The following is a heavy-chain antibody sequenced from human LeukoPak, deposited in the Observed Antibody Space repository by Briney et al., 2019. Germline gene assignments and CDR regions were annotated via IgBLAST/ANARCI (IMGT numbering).Heavy chain of an antibody. CDR1: GGTFSSYA. V-gene: IGHV1-69*05. J-gene: IGHJ3*02. CDR3: ARGGLGCSGGSCYSAFDI. Sequence: ASVKVSCKASGGTFSSYAISWVRQAPGQGREWMGRIIPIFGTANYAQKFQGRVTITTDEYTSTAYMELSSLRSEDTAVYYCARGGLGCSGGSCYSAFDIWGQGTMVTVSS. D-gene: IGHD2-15*01. CDR2: IIPIFGTA.